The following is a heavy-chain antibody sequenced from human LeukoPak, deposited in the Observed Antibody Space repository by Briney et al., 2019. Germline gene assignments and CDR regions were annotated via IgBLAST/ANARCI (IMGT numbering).Heavy chain of an antibody. CDR3: ASGDSGYAHDY. J-gene: IGHJ4*02. CDR2: ISSSSSYI. D-gene: IGHD5-12*01. V-gene: IGHV3-21*04. Sequence: GGSLRLSCAASGFTFSSYSMNWVRQAPGKGLEWVSSISSSSSYIYYADSVKGRFTISRDNTKNSLYLQMNSLRAEDTAVYYCASGDSGYAHDYWGQGTLVTVSS. CDR1: GFTFSSYS.